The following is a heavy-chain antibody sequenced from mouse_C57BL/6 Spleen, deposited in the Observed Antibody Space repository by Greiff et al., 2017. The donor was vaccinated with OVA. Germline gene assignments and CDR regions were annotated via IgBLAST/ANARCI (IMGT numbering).Heavy chain of an antibody. J-gene: IGHJ4*01. CDR1: GFTFSDYG. CDR2: ISSGSSTI. Sequence: EVQLVESGGGLVKPGGSLKLSCAASGFTFSDYGMHWVRQAPEKGLEWVAYISSGSSTIYYADTVKGRFTISRDNAKNTLFLQMTSLRSEDTAMYYCASNYGSSPYAMDYWGQGTSVTVSS. CDR3: ASNYGSSPYAMDY. V-gene: IGHV5-17*01. D-gene: IGHD1-1*01.